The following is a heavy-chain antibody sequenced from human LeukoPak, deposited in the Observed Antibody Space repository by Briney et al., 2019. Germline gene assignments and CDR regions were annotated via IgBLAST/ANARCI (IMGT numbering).Heavy chain of an antibody. V-gene: IGHV3-48*03. D-gene: IGHD1-26*01. CDR1: GFTFSSYE. CDR3: ASGYSGSLYFDY. Sequence: QSGGSLRLSCAASGFTFSSYEMNWVRQAPGKGLEWVSYISSSGSTIYYADSVKGRFTISRDNAKNSLYLQMNSLRAEDTAVYYCASGYSGSLYFDYWGQGTLVTVSS. CDR2: ISSSGSTI. J-gene: IGHJ4*02.